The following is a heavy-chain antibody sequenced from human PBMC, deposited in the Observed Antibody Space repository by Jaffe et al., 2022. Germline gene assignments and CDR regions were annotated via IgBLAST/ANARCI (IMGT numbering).Heavy chain of an antibody. D-gene: IGHD6-19*01. J-gene: IGHJ4*02. V-gene: IGHV3-30*02. CDR3: AKGIAVAGTDAFDY. CDR2: IRYDGSNK. CDR1: GFTFSSYG. Sequence: QVQLVESGGGVVQPGGSLRLSCAASGFTFSSYGMHWVRQAPGKGLEWVAFIRYDGSNKYYADSVKGRFTISRDNSKNTLYLQMNSLRAEDTAVYYCAKGIAVAGTDAFDYWGQGTLVTVSS.